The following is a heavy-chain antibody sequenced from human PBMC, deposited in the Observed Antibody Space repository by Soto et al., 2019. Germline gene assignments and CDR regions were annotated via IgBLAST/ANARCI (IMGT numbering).Heavy chain of an antibody. CDR1: GATISRIA. CDR2: IVPVFGAP. CDR3: TTGSPQLWADFDD. Sequence: QVQLEQSGPEMKKPGSLVKVSCKASGATISRIAFSWVRQAPGRGLEYMGGIVPVFGAPNYAPNFQGRVTITADKSTSSAFMEISSLRSQDTAVYYCTTGSPQLWADFDDWGQGTLVTVSS. J-gene: IGHJ4*02. V-gene: IGHV1-69*06. D-gene: IGHD1-1*01.